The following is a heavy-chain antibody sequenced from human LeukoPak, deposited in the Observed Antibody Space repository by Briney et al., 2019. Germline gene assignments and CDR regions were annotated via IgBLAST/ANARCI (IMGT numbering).Heavy chain of an antibody. J-gene: IGHJ4*02. CDR1: GFTFTRFD. CDR3: AKGAAYSTTGRPYYFDY. CDR2: IGTSGDA. V-gene: IGHV3-13*01. D-gene: IGHD2/OR15-2a*01. Sequence: GGSLRLSCVASGFTFTRFDMHWVRQPPGKSLQWVSSIGTSGDAYSLESVKGRFSISRDDAANSLHLQMSSLRADDTAVYYCAKGAAYSTTGRPYYFDYWGQGILVTVSS.